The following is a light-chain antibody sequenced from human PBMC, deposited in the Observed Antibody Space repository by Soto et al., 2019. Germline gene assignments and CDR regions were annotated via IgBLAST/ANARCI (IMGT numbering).Light chain of an antibody. V-gene: IGLV2-11*01. CDR1: SSDIGGYNF. CDR2: NVN. J-gene: IGLJ2*01. Sequence: QSALTQPRSVSGSPGQSVTISCTGSSSDIGGYNFVSWYQQHPGNTPKLLIYNVNERPSGVPDRFSGSKSGNTASLSISGLQAEDEADYYCCSYAGGYTSYVVFGGGTQVTVL. CDR3: CSYAGGYTSYVV.